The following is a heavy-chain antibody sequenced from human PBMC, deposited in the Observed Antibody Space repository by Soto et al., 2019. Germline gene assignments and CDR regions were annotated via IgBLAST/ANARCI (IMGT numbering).Heavy chain of an antibody. Sequence: QLQLQESGPGLVKPSETLSLTCTVSGGSISSSSYYWGWIRQPPGKGLEWIGSIYYSGSTYYNPSLKSRVTISVDTSKNQFSLKLSSVTAADTAVYYCAGCLWSGPLFDPWGQGTLVTVSS. J-gene: IGHJ5*02. CDR2: IYYSGST. V-gene: IGHV4-39*01. CDR3: AGCLWSGPLFDP. CDR1: GGSISSSSYY. D-gene: IGHD3-3*01.